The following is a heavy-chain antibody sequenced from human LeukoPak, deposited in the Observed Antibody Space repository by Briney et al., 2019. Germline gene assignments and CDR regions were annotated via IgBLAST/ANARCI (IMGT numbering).Heavy chain of an antibody. CDR3: TRVGYIDEGIDY. J-gene: IGHJ4*02. Sequence: GGSLRLSCVASGFPFSSYWMTWVRQAPGKGLEWVANIKQDGSKKSYVDSVKGRFAISRDNAKNSLYLQMNSLRAEDTAIYYCTRVGYIDEGIDYWGREPWSPSPQ. CDR1: GFPFSSYW. D-gene: IGHD5-24*01. V-gene: IGHV3-7*04. CDR2: IKQDGSKK.